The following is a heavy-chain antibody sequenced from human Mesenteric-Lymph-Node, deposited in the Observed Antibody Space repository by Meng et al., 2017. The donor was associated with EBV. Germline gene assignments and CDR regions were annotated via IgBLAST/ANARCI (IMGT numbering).Heavy chain of an antibody. CDR1: GGSISSGGYS. J-gene: IGHJ3*02. D-gene: IGHD3-10*01. V-gene: IGHV4-30-2*01. CDR2: ISHSGTT. Sequence: LKPQESGSGLVKPSQTLSLTCAVSGGSISSGGYSWSWIRQPPGKGLDWIGYISHSGTTYYNPSLKSRVTISVDRAKNQFSLKLSSVTAADTAVYYCARNSSVRGDDAFDIWGQGTMVTVSS. CDR3: ARNSSVRGDDAFDI.